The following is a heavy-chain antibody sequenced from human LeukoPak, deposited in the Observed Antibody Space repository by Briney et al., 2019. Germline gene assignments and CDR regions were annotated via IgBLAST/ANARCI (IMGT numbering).Heavy chain of an antibody. CDR3: ARGPGPADDGGGYCFDY. V-gene: IGHV1-46*01. J-gene: IGHJ4*02. CDR2: INPSGGST. Sequence: ASVKVSCKASGYTFTSYYLYWVRQAPGQGLEWMGVINPSGGSTTSAQKFQGRVTMTKDTSTSTVYMELRSLRSEDTAVYYCARGPGPADDGGGYCFDYWGQGTLVTVSS. D-gene: IGHD3-22*01. CDR1: GYTFTSYY.